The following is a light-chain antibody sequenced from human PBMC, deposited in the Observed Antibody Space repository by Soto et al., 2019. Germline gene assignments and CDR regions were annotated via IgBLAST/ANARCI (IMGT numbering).Light chain of an antibody. CDR3: CSYVGARTYV. J-gene: IGLJ1*01. Sequence: QSARTHPASVSGSPGQSITISCTGSVSDVGNFGPVSWYQQHPGQVPKLIIYEGNRRPSGVSSRFSGSKSGNTASLTISGLQAEDEADYYCCSYVGARTYVFGPGTKVTVL. V-gene: IGLV2-23*01. CDR1: VSDVGNFGP. CDR2: EGN.